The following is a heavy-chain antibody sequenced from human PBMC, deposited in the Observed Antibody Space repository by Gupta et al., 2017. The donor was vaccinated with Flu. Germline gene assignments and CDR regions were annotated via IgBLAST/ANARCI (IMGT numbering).Heavy chain of an antibody. CDR3: ADDGTRVAAIEGGP. J-gene: IGHJ5*02. D-gene: IGHD6-25*01. CDR2: IVATGTVT. V-gene: IGHV3-23*01. CDR1: GFSFRTHD. Sequence: EVQLLESGGDLVRTGESLILSCAAAGFSFRTHDMSWVRQPPGKGLEWVASIVATGTVTYYADSVEGRFTISRDNSKNTLYVQLNSLRADDTAVYFCADDGTRVAAIEGGPWGQGTLVSVSS.